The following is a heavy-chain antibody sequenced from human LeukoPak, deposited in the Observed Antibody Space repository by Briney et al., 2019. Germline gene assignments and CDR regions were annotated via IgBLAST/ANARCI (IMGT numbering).Heavy chain of an antibody. CDR1: DGSISSYY. V-gene: IGHV4-59*08. D-gene: IGHD6-19*01. CDR3: ARHAYSSGWYYFDY. J-gene: IGHJ4*02. Sequence: SETLSLTCTVSDGSISSYYWSWIRQPPGKGLEWIGYIYYSGSTNYNPSLKSRVTISVDTSKNQFSLKLSSVTAADTAVYYCARHAYSSGWYYFDYWGQGTLVTVSS. CDR2: IYYSGST.